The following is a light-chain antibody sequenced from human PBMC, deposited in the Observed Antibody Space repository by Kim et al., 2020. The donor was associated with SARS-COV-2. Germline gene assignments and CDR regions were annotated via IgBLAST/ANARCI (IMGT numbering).Light chain of an antibody. CDR2: GVN. J-gene: IGLJ3*02. CDR3: SSYTNTGPHVL. CDR1: SRDIGPFDL. Sequence: QSITLSCLGTSRDIGPFDLVSWYQPHPGNVPKLIIFGVNQRPSGLSYRFFGSKSGNTASLTISGLQADDEAHYYCSSYTNTGPHVLFGGGTKVTVL. V-gene: IGLV2-23*02.